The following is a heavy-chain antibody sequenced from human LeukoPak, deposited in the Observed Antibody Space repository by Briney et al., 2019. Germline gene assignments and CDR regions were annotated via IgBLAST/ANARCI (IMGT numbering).Heavy chain of an antibody. CDR3: AKARRGNYYDSSGYYFDY. V-gene: IGHV3-7*03. CDR1: GFTFSSYW. D-gene: IGHD3-22*01. CDR2: IKKDGSEK. Sequence: PGGSLRLSCAASGFTFSSYWMSWVRQAPGKGLEWVANIKKDGSEKYYVDSVKGRFTISRDNAKNSLYLQMNSLRAEDTALYYCAKARRGNYYDSSGYYFDYWGQGTLVTVSS. J-gene: IGHJ4*02.